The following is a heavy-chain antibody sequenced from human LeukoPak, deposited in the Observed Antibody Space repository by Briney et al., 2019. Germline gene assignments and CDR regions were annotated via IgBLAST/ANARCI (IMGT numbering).Heavy chain of an antibody. V-gene: IGHV4-59*01. CDR1: DGSISSYY. CDR2: IYYSGST. Sequence: KPSETLSLTCTVSDGSISSYYWSWIRQPPGKGLEWIGYIYYSGSTNYNPSLKSRVTISVDTSKNQFSLKLSSVTAADTAVYYCARSRIAAAGTEDYWGQGTLVTVSS. CDR3: ARSRIAAAGTEDY. D-gene: IGHD6-13*01. J-gene: IGHJ4*02.